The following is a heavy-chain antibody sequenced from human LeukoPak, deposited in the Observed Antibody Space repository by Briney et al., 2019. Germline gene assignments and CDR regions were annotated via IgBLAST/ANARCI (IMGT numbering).Heavy chain of an antibody. CDR3: VKESGFYGTDV. CDR1: GFTFSSYA. D-gene: IGHD1-26*01. J-gene: IGHJ6*02. Sequence: GGSLRLSCAASGFTFSSYAMSWVRQGPGKGLEWVSLISGTGGSTNNADSVKGRFAIDRDNSKNTLHLQMNSLRGEDTAIYYCVKESGFYGTDVWGQGTTVTVSS. V-gene: IGHV3-23*01. CDR2: ISGTGGST.